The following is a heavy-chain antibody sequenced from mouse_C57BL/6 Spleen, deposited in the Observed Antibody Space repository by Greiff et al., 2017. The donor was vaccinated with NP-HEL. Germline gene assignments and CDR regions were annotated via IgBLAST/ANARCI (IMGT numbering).Heavy chain of an antibody. V-gene: IGHV1-74*01. D-gene: IGHD2-4*01. J-gene: IGHJ4*01. Sequence: VQLQQPGAELVKPGASVKVSCKASGYTFTSYWMHWVKQRPGQGLEWIGRIHPSDSDTNYNQKFKGKATLTVDKSSSTAYMQLSSLTSEDSAVYCCAIEYDYEGHYYAMDYWGQGTSVTVSS. CDR2: IHPSDSDT. CDR1: GYTFTSYW. CDR3: AIEYDYEGHYYAMDY.